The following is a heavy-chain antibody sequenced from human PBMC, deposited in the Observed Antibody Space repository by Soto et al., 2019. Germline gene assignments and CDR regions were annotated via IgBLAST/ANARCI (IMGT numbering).Heavy chain of an antibody. CDR3: ARVPDR. D-gene: IGHD2-2*01. CDR1: GGSISSGGYS. J-gene: IGHJ5*02. V-gene: IGHV4-30-2*01. Sequence: SETLSLTCAVSGGSISSGGYSWSWIRQPPGKGLEWIGYIFHSGSTYYNPSLKSRVTISVDRSKNQFSLKLSSVTAADTAVYYCARVPDRWGQGTLVTVSS. CDR2: IFHSGST.